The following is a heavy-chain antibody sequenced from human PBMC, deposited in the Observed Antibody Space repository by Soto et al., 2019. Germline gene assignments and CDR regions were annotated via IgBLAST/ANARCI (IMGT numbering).Heavy chain of an antibody. CDR3: ARGGYYYDSSGSPYFDY. CDR2: INAGNGNT. D-gene: IGHD3-22*01. Sequence: ASVKVSCKASGYTFISYAIHWVRQAPGQRLEWMGWINAGNGNTKYSQKFQGRVTITRDTSASTAYMELSSLRSEDTAVYYCARGGYYYDSSGSPYFDYSGQGTLVTVSS. J-gene: IGHJ4*02. V-gene: IGHV1-3*01. CDR1: GYTFISYA.